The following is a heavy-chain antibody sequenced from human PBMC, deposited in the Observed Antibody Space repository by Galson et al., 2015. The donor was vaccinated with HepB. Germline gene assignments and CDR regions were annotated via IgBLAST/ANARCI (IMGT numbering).Heavy chain of an antibody. Sequence: SCKASGGTFSSYAISWVRQAPGQGLEWMGGIIPIFGTANYAQKFQGRVTITADESTSTAYMELSSLRSEDTAVYYCARFRRAGGEKGRFDPWGQGTLVTVSS. CDR2: IIPIFGTA. CDR3: ARFRRAGGEKGRFDP. CDR1: GGTFSSYA. V-gene: IGHV1-69*01. J-gene: IGHJ5*02. D-gene: IGHD4-17*01.